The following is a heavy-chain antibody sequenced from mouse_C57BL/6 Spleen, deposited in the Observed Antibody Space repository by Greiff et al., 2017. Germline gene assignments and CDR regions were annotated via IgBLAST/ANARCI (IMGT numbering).Heavy chain of an antibody. CDR3: ARSRDYYYGSSDYFDY. D-gene: IGHD1-1*01. CDR2: INPNNGGT. CDR1: GYTFTDYN. Sequence: VQLQQSGPERVKPGASVKIPCKASGYTFTDYNMDWVKQSHGKSLEWIGDINPNNGGTIYNQKFKGKATLTVDKSSSTAYMELRSLTSEDTAVYYCARSRDYYYGSSDYFDYGGQGTTLTVSS. J-gene: IGHJ2*01. V-gene: IGHV1-18*01.